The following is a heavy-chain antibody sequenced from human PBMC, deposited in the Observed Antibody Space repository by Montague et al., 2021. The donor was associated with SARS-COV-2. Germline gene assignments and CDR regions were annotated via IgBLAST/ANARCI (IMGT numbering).Heavy chain of an antibody. J-gene: IGHJ3*01. CDR3: ASAFYGDHWAFDV. V-gene: IGHV6-1*01. CDR2: TYYRSWWRS. Sequence: RQSPSRGLEWLGRTYYRSWWRSQYPGSLESRITISGDTSKNQFSLQLNSVTPGDTAVYYCASAFYGDHWAFDVWGQGTMVTVSS. D-gene: IGHD3-3*02.